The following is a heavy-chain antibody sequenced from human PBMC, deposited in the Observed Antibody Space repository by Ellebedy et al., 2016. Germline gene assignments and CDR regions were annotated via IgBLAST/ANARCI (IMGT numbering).Heavy chain of an antibody. CDR1: GFTFSSYG. CDR3: ARAPLTSFVVVPAATDYFDY. CDR2: IWYDGSNK. Sequence: GGSLRLXCAASGFTFSSYGMHWVRQAPGKGLEWVAVIWYDGSNKYYADSVKGRFTISRDNSKNTLYLQMNSLRAEDTAVYYCARAPLTSFVVVPAATDYFDYWGQGTLVTVSS. D-gene: IGHD2-2*01. V-gene: IGHV3-33*01. J-gene: IGHJ4*02.